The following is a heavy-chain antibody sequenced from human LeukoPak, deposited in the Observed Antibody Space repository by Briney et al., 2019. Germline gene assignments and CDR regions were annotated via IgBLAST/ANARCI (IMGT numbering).Heavy chain of an antibody. CDR3: ARIAAAGIYYYYYYMDV. D-gene: IGHD6-13*01. Sequence: SETLSLTYTVSGGSISSSSYYWGWIRQPPGKGLVWIGSIYYSGSTYYNPSLKSRVTISVDTSKNQFSLKLSSVTAADTAVYYCARIAAAGIYYYYYYMDVWGKGTTVTISS. V-gene: IGHV4-39*01. J-gene: IGHJ6*03. CDR2: IYYSGST. CDR1: GGSISSSSYY.